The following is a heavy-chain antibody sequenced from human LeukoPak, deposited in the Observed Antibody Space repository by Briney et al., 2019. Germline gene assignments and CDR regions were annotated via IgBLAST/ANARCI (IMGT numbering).Heavy chain of an antibody. CDR2: INHRRST. J-gene: IGHJ4*02. CDR1: GGSISSSSYY. V-gene: IGHV4-39*01. D-gene: IGHD3-3*02. CDR3: ARGQFWSGYSI. Sequence: KPSETLSLTCTVSGGSISSSSYYWGWIRQPPGKGLEWIGEINHRRSTNYNPSLKSRVTMSVDTSKNQFSLNLSSVTAADTAVYYCARGQFWSGYSIWGQGTLVTVSS.